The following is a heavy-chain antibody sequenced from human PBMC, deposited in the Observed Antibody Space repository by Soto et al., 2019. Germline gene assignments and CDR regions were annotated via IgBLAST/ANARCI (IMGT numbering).Heavy chain of an antibody. Sequence: QVQLVQSGAEVKKPWASVKVSCKASGYTFTSYAMHWVRQAPGQRLEWMGWINAGNGNTKYSQKFQGRVTITRDTSASTAYMELSSLRSEDTAVYYCASERVATMYYYYYGMDVWGQGTTVTVSS. D-gene: IGHD5-12*01. CDR1: GYTFTSYA. J-gene: IGHJ6*02. CDR3: ASERVATMYYYYYGMDV. CDR2: INAGNGNT. V-gene: IGHV1-3*01.